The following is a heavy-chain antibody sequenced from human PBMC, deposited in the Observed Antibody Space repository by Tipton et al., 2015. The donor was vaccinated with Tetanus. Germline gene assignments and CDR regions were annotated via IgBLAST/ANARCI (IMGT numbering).Heavy chain of an antibody. J-gene: IGHJ5*02. V-gene: IGHV3-23*01. Sequence: SLRLSCAASGFTFSDYAMSWVRQAPGAGLEGGSTLSGSGNTAYYADSVKGRFSISRDNSIDTLFLLMTSLRVEDTAVYYCARGAFIPSRFNWFDPWGQGTLVTVSS. CDR3: ARGAFIPSRFNWFDP. CDR1: GFTFSDYA. CDR2: LSGSGNTA. D-gene: IGHD3-22*01.